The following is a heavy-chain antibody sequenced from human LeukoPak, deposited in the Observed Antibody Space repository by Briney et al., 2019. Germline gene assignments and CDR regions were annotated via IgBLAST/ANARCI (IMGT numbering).Heavy chain of an antibody. CDR3: ARVVGYYDILTGYEDVSHNDY. D-gene: IGHD3-9*01. V-gene: IGHV3-23*01. J-gene: IGHJ4*02. CDR1: GFTLSSYA. CDR2: ISDSGNT. Sequence: PGGSLRLSCAASGFTLSSYAMSWVRQAPGKGLEWVSAISDSGNTYHADSVKGRFTISRDNSKNTLYLQMNSLRAEDTAVYYCARVVGYYDILTGYEDVSHNDYWGQGTLVAVSS.